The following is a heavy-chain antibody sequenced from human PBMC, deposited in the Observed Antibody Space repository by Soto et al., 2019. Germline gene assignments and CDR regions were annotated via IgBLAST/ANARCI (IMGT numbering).Heavy chain of an antibody. V-gene: IGHV3-30*18. CDR1: GFTFSSYG. CDR3: AKGGGDFEGGADYYYYGMDV. Sequence: QVQLVESGGGVVQPGRSLRLSCAASGFTFSSYGMHWVRQAPGKGLEWVAVISYDGSNKYYADSVKGRFTISRDNSKNTLYLQMNSLRAEDTAVYYCAKGGGDFEGGADYYYYGMDVW. J-gene: IGHJ6*01. CDR2: ISYDGSNK. D-gene: IGHD2-21*02.